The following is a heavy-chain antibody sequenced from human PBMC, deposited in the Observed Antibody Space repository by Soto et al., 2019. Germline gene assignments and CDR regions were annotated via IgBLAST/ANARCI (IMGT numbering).Heavy chain of an antibody. J-gene: IGHJ6*02. V-gene: IGHV3-48*02. CDR2: ISNSGNAI. Sequence: PGGSLRLSCPASGFPFSNYNMNWVRQAPGKGLESISYISNSGNAIYYAASVKGRFTISRDNARNSLYLQMNSLRDEDTAVYYCARVRALLGYGVDVWGQGTTVTVSS. D-gene: IGHD3-10*01. CDR1: GFPFSNYN. CDR3: ARVRALLGYGVDV.